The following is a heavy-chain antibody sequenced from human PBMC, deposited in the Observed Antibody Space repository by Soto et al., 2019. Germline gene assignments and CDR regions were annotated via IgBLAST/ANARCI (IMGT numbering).Heavy chain of an antibody. CDR3: ARQPYDSSDYFDY. V-gene: IGHV4-39*01. Sequence: SETQSLPCTVSGDTISSITYYWGCIRQPPGKGLEWIGSIYYSGRTYYNPSLKSRVTISVDTSRIHFSLKLISVTAADTAVYFCARQPYDSSDYFDYWGQGTLVTVSS. D-gene: IGHD3-22*01. CDR2: IYYSGRT. J-gene: IGHJ4*02. CDR1: GDTISSITYY.